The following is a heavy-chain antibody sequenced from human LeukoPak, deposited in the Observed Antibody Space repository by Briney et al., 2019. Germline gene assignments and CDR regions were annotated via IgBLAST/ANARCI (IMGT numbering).Heavy chain of an antibody. Sequence: ASVKVSCKTSGYTFTGYDINWVRQAPGQGLEWMGWMKSNSGDTHFAHTFKGRVTMTRNISKNTVFLELSSLRSEDTAVYYCARGEYSSSWYPFDYWGQGSLVTVSS. CDR1: GYTFTGYD. D-gene: IGHD6-13*01. J-gene: IGHJ4*02. V-gene: IGHV1-8*01. CDR2: MKSNSGDT. CDR3: ARGEYSSSWYPFDY.